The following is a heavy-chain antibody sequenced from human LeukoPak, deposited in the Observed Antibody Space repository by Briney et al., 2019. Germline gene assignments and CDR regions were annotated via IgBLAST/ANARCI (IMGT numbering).Heavy chain of an antibody. CDR3: AKDTGWCSGGSCYSGAFDI. CDR1: GFTFSSYG. D-gene: IGHD2-15*01. CDR2: ISYDGSNK. Sequence: GVSLRLSCAASGFTFSSYGMHWVRQTPGKGLEWVAVISYDGSNKYYADSVKGRFTISRDNSKNTLYLQMNSLRAEDTAVYYCAKDTGWCSGGSCYSGAFDIWGQGTMVTVSS. V-gene: IGHV3-30*18. J-gene: IGHJ3*02.